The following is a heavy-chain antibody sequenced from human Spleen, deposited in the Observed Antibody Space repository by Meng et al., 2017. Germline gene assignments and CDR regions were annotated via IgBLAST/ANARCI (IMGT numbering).Heavy chain of an antibody. CDR3: ARVNPLYYYYGLDV. J-gene: IGHJ6*02. Sequence: SETLSLTCAVDGGSFSGYYWSWIRQPPGKGLEWIGEINHSGSTNYNPSLKSRVTISVDTSKNQFSLKLTSVTAAGTAVYYCARVNPLYYYYGLDVWGQGTTVTVSS. CDR2: INHSGST. CDR1: GGSFSGYY. V-gene: IGHV4-34*01.